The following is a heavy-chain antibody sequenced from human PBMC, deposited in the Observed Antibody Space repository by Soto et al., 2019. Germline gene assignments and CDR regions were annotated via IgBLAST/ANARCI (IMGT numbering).Heavy chain of an antibody. D-gene: IGHD2-2*02. J-gene: IGHJ4*01. CDR2: ISGSGGST. Sequence: PGGSLRLSCAASGFTFSSYAMSWVRQAPGKGLEWVSAISGSGGSTYYADSVKGRFTISRDNSKNMVYLQMNSLKTEDTAVYYCTTDSYITIVTVRFDYWGHGTLVTVSS. CDR1: GFTFSSYA. CDR3: TTDSYITIVTVRFDY. V-gene: IGHV3-23*01.